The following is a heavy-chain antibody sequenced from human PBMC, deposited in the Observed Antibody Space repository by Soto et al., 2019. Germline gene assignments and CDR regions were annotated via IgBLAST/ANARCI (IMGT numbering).Heavy chain of an antibody. CDR3: AKGGPIVPAAMPVRYYYYMDV. D-gene: IGHD2-2*01. V-gene: IGHV3-23*01. Sequence: GGSLRLSCAASGFTFSSYAMSWVRQAPGKGLEWVSAISGSGGSTYYADSVKGRFTISRDNSKNTLYLQMNSLGAEDTAVYYCAKGGPIVPAAMPVRYYYYMDVWGKGTTVTVSS. J-gene: IGHJ6*03. CDR2: ISGSGGST. CDR1: GFTFSSYA.